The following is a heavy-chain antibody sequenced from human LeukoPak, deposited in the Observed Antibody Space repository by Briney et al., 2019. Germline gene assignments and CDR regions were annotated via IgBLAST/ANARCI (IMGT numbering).Heavy chain of an antibody. V-gene: IGHV1-2*02. CDR3: TRDHCTRTDCYEDYYYGMDV. CDR1: GNRFTGYN. D-gene: IGHD2-2*01. Sequence: ASVKVTCNASGNRFTGYNMHRVRQAPAPGLELMGWTNPNSDGTDTEQEFQGRVTISRDSFISTAYMELSRLRSDDTAVYYCTRDHCTRTDCYEDYYYGMDVWGQGTTVTVSS. J-gene: IGHJ6*02. CDR2: TNPNSDGT.